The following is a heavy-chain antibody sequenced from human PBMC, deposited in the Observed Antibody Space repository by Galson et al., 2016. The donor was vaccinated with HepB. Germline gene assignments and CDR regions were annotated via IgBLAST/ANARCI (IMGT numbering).Heavy chain of an antibody. CDR3: ARGDNPDYGDYASAYYYMDV. V-gene: IGHV4-34*01. D-gene: IGHD4-17*01. CDR1: GFNVNINF. CDR2: INHSGST. J-gene: IGHJ6*03. Sequence: LRLSCAASGFNVNINFISWVRQAPGKGLEWIGEINHSGSTNYNPSLKSRVTISVDTSKNQFSLKLNSVTAADTAVYYCARGDNPDYGDYASAYYYMDVWGKGTTVTVSS.